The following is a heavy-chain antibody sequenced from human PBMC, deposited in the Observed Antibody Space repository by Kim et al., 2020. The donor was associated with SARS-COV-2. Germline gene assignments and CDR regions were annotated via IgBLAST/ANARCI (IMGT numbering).Heavy chain of an antibody. D-gene: IGHD2-21*02. V-gene: IGHV3-30*04. CDR1: GFTFSSYA. CDR2: ISYDGSNK. J-gene: IGHJ4*02. Sequence: GGSLRLSCAASGFTFSSYAMHWVRQAPGKGLEWVAVISYDGSNKYYADSVKGRFTISRDNSKNTLYLQMNSLRAEDTAVYYCAREVRVTRDFDYWGQGTLVTVSS. CDR3: AREVRVTRDFDY.